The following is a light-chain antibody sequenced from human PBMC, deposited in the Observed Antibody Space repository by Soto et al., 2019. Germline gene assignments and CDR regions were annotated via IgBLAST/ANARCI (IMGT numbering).Light chain of an antibody. CDR3: QQRYNWPLT. Sequence: EIVLTQSPATLSSFPGDRVTLSCRASQYINTRLAWYQHRPGQAPRLLIYDASNGAAGIPARFSGTGSGTDFTLTISSLEPDDFAVYYCQQRYNWPLTFGGGTKVDIK. J-gene: IGKJ4*01. CDR1: QYINTR. CDR2: DAS. V-gene: IGKV3-11*01.